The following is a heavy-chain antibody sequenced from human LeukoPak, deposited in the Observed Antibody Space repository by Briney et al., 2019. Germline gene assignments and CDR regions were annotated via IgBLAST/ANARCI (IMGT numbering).Heavy chain of an antibody. Sequence: HPGTSLRLSCAASGFPFSSYGMHWVRQAPGKGLEWVARLVYDARSDYANSVKGRFSISRDDSKNTLFLDMSNLRVEDTALYYCARDLSAAFDFWGQGTLVTVSS. D-gene: IGHD6-19*01. V-gene: IGHV3-33*01. CDR3: ARDLSAAFDF. CDR2: LVYDARS. CDR1: GFPFSSYG. J-gene: IGHJ4*02.